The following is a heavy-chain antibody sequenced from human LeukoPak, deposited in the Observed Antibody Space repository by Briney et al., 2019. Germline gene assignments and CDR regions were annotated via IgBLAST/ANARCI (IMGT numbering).Heavy chain of an antibody. J-gene: IGHJ6*02. CDR3: ARGGGSGSFLYYYYYGMDV. D-gene: IGHD3-10*01. V-gene: IGHV1-8*01. CDR1: GYTFTSYD. CDR2: MNPNSGNT. Sequence: ASVKVSCKASGYTFTSYDINWVRQATGQGLEWMGWMNPNSGNTGYAQKFQGRVTMTRNTSISTAYVELSSLRSEDTAVYYCARGGGSGSFLYYYYYGMDVWGQGTTVTVSS.